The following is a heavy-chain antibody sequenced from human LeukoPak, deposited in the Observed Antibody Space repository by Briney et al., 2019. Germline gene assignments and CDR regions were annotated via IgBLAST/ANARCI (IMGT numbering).Heavy chain of an antibody. CDR3: ARRKDGSVLRDAFDI. J-gene: IGHJ3*02. Sequence: GESLKISCKGSGYSFTSYWIGWVRQMPGKGLEWMGIIYPGDSDTRYSPSFQGQVTISADKSISTAYLQWSSLKASDTAMYYCARRKDGSVLRDAFDIWGQGTMVTVSS. D-gene: IGHD3-10*01. CDR2: IYPGDSDT. CDR1: GYSFTSYW. V-gene: IGHV5-51*01.